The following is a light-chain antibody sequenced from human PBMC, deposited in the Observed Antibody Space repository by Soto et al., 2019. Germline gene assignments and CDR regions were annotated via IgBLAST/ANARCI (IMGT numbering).Light chain of an antibody. CDR2: GNS. Sequence: QSVLTQSPSVSGAPGQRVTIPCTGSSPNIGAGYDVHWYQQLPGTAPKLLIYGNSNRPSGVPDRFSGSTSGTSASLAITGLQAEDEADYYCQSYDSSLNVVVFGGGTQLTVL. J-gene: IGLJ2*01. CDR3: QSYDSSLNVVV. V-gene: IGLV1-40*01. CDR1: SPNIGAGYD.